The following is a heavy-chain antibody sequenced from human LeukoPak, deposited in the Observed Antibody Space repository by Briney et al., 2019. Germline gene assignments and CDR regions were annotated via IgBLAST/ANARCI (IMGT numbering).Heavy chain of an antibody. CDR3: ARASHQRWLQLYYFDY. Sequence: PSETPSLTCTVSGGSISSYYWSWIRQPPGKGLEWIGYIYYSGSTNYNPSLKSRVTISVDTSKNQFSLKLSSVTAADTAVYYCARASHQRWLQLYYFDYWGQGTLVTVSS. V-gene: IGHV4-59*01. CDR1: GGSISSYY. CDR2: IYYSGST. D-gene: IGHD5-24*01. J-gene: IGHJ4*02.